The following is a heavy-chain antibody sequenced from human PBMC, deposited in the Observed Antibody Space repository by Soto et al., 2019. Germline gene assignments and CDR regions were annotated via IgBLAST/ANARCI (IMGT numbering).Heavy chain of an antibody. Sequence: QVQLVQSGAEVKKPGSSVKVSCTASGGTFSNYPFTWVRQAPGQGLAWMGGIIPIFGTVTYAQKFQGRLTISADESTSTAYMEMSGLTSEDTAVYYCARPRTVATTKGYDDWGQGTLVTVSS. V-gene: IGHV1-69*01. CDR1: GGTFSNYP. CDR3: ARPRTVATTKGYDD. CDR2: IIPIFGTV. J-gene: IGHJ4*02. D-gene: IGHD1-1*01.